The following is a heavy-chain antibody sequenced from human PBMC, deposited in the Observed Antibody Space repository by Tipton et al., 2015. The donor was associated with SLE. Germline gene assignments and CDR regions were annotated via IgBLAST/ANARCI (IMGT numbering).Heavy chain of an antibody. D-gene: IGHD6-13*01. V-gene: IGHV4-39*07. CDR1: GGSISSSSYY. CDR2: IFHIGSA. CDR3: ARGWYSRNWEWWFDP. Sequence: TLSLTCTVSGGSISSSSYYWAWIRQPPGKGLEWIGHIFHIGSAYYNPSLMNRVIISEDTSKNQVSLKLTSVTAADTAVYYCARGWYSRNWEWWFDPWGQGTLVTVSS. J-gene: IGHJ5*02.